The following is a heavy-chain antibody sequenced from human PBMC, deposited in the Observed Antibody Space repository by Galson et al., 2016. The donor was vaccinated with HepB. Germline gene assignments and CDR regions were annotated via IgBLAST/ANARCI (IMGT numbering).Heavy chain of an antibody. J-gene: IGHJ4*02. CDR1: GFSFTTST. CDR2: IGIASTTT. Sequence: SLRLSCAVSGFSFTTSTMNWVRQAPGKGLEWVAHIGIASTTTYYADSVKGRFTISRDNSKNTVYLQMNSLRAEDTAVYYCSTLNPASPYFDYLGQGTLVTVSS. CDR3: STLNPASPYFDY. V-gene: IGHV3-48*01.